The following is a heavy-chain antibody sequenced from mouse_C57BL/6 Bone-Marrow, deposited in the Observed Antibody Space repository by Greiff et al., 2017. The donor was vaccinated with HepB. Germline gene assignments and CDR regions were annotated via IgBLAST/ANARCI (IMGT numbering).Heavy chain of an antibody. CDR2: IDPSDSET. V-gene: IGHV1-52*01. Sequence: QVHVKQSGAELVRPGSSVKLSCKASGYTFTSYWMHWVKQRPIQGLEWIGNIDPSDSETHYNQKFKDKATLTVDKSSSTAYMQLSSLTSEDSAVYYCARPYYGSRGRFAYWGQGTLVTVSA. D-gene: IGHD1-1*01. CDR3: ARPYYGSRGRFAY. J-gene: IGHJ3*01. CDR1: GYTFTSYW.